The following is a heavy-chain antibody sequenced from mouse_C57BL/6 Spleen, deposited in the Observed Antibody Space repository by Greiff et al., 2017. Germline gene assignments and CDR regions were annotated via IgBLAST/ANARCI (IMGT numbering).Heavy chain of an antibody. CDR1: GYTFTSYW. CDR2: IDPSDSAT. CDR3: ARRGYYGSSSYYFDY. V-gene: IGHV1-52*01. J-gene: IGHJ2*01. D-gene: IGHD1-1*01. Sequence: VQLQQPGAELVRPGSSVKLSCKASGYTFTSYWMHWVKQRPIQGLEWIGNIDPSDSATHYNQKFKDKATLTVDKSSSTAYMQLSSLTSEYSAVYNYARRGYYGSSSYYFDYWGQGTTLTVSS.